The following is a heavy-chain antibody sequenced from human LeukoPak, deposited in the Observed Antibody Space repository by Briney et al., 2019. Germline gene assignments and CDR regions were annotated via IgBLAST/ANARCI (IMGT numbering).Heavy chain of an antibody. Sequence: SQTLSLTCALSGDSVSSNSAAWNWIRQSPSRGLEWLVRTYYRSKWYNDYAVSVKSRITINPDTSKNQFSLQLNSVTPEDTAVYYCARQTAYSSGWTFDYWGQGTLVTVSS. CDR2: TYYRSKWYN. CDR1: GDSVSSNSAA. CDR3: ARQTAYSSGWTFDY. V-gene: IGHV6-1*01. D-gene: IGHD6-19*01. J-gene: IGHJ4*02.